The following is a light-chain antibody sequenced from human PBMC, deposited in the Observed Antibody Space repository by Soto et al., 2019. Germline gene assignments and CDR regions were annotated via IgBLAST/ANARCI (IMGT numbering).Light chain of an antibody. CDR1: QTISSW. Sequence: DIQMTQSPSTLSGTVGDRVTITCRASQTISSWLGWYQQKPGKAPKLLIYKASTLKSGVPSRFSGSGSGTDFTLTISSLQSEDFATYYCQQYFSYPRAFGLGTKVDI. V-gene: IGKV1-5*03. J-gene: IGKJ1*01. CDR2: KAS. CDR3: QQYFSYPRA.